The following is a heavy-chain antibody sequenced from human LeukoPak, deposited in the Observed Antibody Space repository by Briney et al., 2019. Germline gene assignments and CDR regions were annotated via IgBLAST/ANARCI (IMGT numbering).Heavy chain of an antibody. Sequence: GGSLRLSCAASGFTFSSYWMSWVRQAPGKGLEWVSAISGSGGSTYYADSVKGRFTISRDNSKNTLYLQMNSLRAEDTAVYYCAKSYDYGDYVPHAFDIWGQGTMVTVSS. J-gene: IGHJ3*02. D-gene: IGHD4-17*01. CDR1: GFTFSSYW. V-gene: IGHV3-23*01. CDR2: ISGSGGST. CDR3: AKSYDYGDYVPHAFDI.